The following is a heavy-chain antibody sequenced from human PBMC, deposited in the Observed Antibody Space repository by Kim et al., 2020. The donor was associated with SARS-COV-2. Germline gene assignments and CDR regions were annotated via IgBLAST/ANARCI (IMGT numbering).Heavy chain of an antibody. D-gene: IGHD3-10*01. J-gene: IGHJ6*02. CDR2: ISYDGSNK. CDR3: ARVTQMVRPHYGMDV. V-gene: IGHV3-30*04. CDR1: GFTFSSYA. Sequence: GGSLRLSCAASGFTFSSYAMHWVRQAPGKGLEWVAVISYDGSNKYYADSVKGRFTISRDNSKNTLYLQMNSLRAEDTAVYYCARVTQMVRPHYGMDVWGQGTTVTVSS.